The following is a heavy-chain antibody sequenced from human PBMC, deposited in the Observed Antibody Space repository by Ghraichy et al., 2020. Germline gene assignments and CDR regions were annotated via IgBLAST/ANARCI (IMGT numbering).Heavy chain of an antibody. Sequence: GGSLRLSCAASGFTFSSYAMHWVRQAPGKGLEYVSAISSNGGSTYYANSVKGRFTISRDNSKNTLYLQMGSLRAEDMAVYYCARGGGSSGTQQHYYYYYMDVWGKGTTVTVSS. V-gene: IGHV3-64*01. J-gene: IGHJ6*03. CDR2: ISSNGGST. CDR3: ARGGGSSGTQQHYYYYYMDV. CDR1: GFTFSSYA. D-gene: IGHD6-19*01.